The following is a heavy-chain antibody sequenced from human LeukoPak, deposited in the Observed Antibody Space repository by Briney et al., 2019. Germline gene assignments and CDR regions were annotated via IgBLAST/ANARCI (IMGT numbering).Heavy chain of an antibody. J-gene: IGHJ4*02. CDR2: IIPIFGTA. Sequence: SVKVSRKASGGTFSSYAISWVRQAPGQGLEWMGGIIPIFGTANYAQKFQGRVTITADESTSTAYTELSSLRSEDTAVYYCARGYCSGGSCYSGSYYFDYWGQGTLVTVSS. V-gene: IGHV1-69*13. CDR3: ARGYCSGGSCYSGSYYFDY. CDR1: GGTFSSYA. D-gene: IGHD2-15*01.